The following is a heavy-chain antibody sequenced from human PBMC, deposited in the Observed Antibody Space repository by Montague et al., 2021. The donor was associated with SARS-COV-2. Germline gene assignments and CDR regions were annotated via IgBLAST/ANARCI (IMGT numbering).Heavy chain of an antibody. Sequence: SETLSLTCEVCGDSFSSYYWSWIRQSPGRGLEWIGDVHYTGRTTYTPSLKTRLTLSLDTHKNHFSLRLRSVTAADTAIYYCARAQNTCFIANCVNYFEVWGLGALVTVSS. J-gene: IGHJ4*02. D-gene: IGHD1-1*01. CDR3: ARAQNTCFIANCVNYFEV. CDR1: GDSFSSYY. V-gene: IGHV4-59*01. CDR2: VHYTGRT.